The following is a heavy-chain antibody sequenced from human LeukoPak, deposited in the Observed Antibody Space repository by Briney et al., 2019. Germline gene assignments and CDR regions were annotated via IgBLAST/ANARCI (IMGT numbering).Heavy chain of an antibody. J-gene: IGHJ6*02. D-gene: IGHD6-13*01. CDR1: GFTFTSSA. Sequence: GASVKVSCKASGFTFTSSAVQWVRQAHGQRLEWIGWIVVGSGNTNYAQKFQERVTITRDMSTSTAYMELSSLRSEDTAVYYCAAASFYSSSWYYYGMDVWGQGTTVTVSS. V-gene: IGHV1-58*01. CDR3: AAASFYSSSWYYYGMDV. CDR2: IVVGSGNT.